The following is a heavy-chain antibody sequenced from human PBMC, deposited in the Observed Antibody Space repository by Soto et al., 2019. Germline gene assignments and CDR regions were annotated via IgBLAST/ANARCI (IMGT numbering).Heavy chain of an antibody. D-gene: IGHD6-6*01. Sequence: GGSLRLSCAASGFTFSSYWMSWVRQAPGRGLEWVANIKQDGSEKYYVDSVKGRFTISRDNAKNSLYLQMNSLRAEDTAVYYCARDHSSPFYYYGMDVWGQGTTVTVSS. V-gene: IGHV3-7*01. CDR1: GFTFSSYW. CDR3: ARDHSSPFYYYGMDV. J-gene: IGHJ6*02. CDR2: IKQDGSEK.